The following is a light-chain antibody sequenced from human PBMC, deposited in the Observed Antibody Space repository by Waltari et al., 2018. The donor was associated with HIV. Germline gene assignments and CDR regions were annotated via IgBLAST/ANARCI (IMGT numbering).Light chain of an antibody. Sequence: SSELIQPPSQSVSPGQTARIPCSGDVLPDQYVYWYQQRPGQAPLLVIYKDHERPSGIPERFSGSSSGTKATLTITGVQPEDEADYYRQSGDKGRTHSVVFGGGTKLTVL. J-gene: IGLJ2*01. CDR2: KDH. CDR3: QSGDKGRTHSVV. CDR1: VLPDQY. V-gene: IGLV3-25*03.